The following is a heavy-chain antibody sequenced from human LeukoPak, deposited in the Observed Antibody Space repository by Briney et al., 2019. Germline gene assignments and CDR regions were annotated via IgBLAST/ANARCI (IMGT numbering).Heavy chain of an antibody. V-gene: IGHV1-8*03. D-gene: IGHD2-2*01. CDR3: ASEKTYQGFHP. J-gene: IGHJ5*02. Sequence: ASVKVSCKASGYTFTSCDINWVRQATGQGLEWMGWMNPNSGNTGYAQKFQGRVTITRNTSISTAYMELSSLRSEDTAVYYCASEKTYQGFHPWGQGTLVTVSS. CDR2: MNPNSGNT. CDR1: GYTFTSCD.